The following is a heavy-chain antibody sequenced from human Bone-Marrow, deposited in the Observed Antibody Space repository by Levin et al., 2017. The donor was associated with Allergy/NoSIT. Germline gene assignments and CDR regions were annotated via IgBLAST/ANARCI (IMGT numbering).Heavy chain of an antibody. J-gene: IGHJ4*02. CDR2: ISNTGGTI. D-gene: IGHD3-3*01. Sequence: GGSLRLSCAASGFTFSDYFMSWIRQAPGKGLEWLSYISNTGGTIYYADSVRGRFTISRDNAKNSLYLQMNSLRDEDTAVYYCARDFTDGETIFGVDPFDYWGQGTLVTVSS. CDR1: GFTFSDYF. CDR3: ARDFTDGETIFGVDPFDY. V-gene: IGHV3-11*01.